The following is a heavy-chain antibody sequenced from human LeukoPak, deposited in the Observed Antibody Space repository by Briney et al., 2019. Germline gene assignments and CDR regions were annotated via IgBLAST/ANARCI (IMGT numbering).Heavy chain of an antibody. V-gene: IGHV4-34*01. CDR1: GGSFSGYY. J-gene: IGHJ4*02. CDR2: INHSGST. CDR3: ARSRTPATAKYVAWGY. Sequence: SETLSLTCAVYGGSFSGYYWSWIRQPPGKGLEWIGEINHSGSTNYNPSLKSRVTISVDTSKNQFSLKLSSVTAADTAVYYCARSRTPATAKYVAWGYWGQGTLVTVSS. D-gene: IGHD2-21*02.